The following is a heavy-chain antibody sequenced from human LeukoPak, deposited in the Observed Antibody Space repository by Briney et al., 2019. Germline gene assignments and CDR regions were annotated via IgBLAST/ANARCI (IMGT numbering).Heavy chain of an antibody. CDR2: ISSTSSTI. D-gene: IGHD3-16*02. CDR3: ARDRNMITFGGVIVGAFDY. CDR1: GFNFFNYN. Sequence: GGSLRLSCATSGFNFFNYNMNWVRQAPGKGLEWISHISSTSSTIKYADSVKGRFTISRDNAKNSLHLQMNSLRAEDTAVYYCARDRNMITFGGVIVGAFDYWGQGTLVTVSS. V-gene: IGHV3-48*04. J-gene: IGHJ4*02.